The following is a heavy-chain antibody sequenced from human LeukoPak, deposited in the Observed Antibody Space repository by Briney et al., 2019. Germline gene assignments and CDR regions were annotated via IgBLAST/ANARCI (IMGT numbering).Heavy chain of an antibody. D-gene: IGHD4-17*01. J-gene: IGHJ4*02. CDR2: ISSSSSYI. V-gene: IGHV3-21*01. CDR1: GFTFSSYS. Sequence: GGSLRLSCAASGFTFSSYSMNWVRQAPGKGLEWVSSISSSSSYIYYADSVKGRFTISRDNAKNSLYLQMNSLRAEDTAVYYCARETTVTTGGGLDYWGQGTLVTVSS. CDR3: ARETTVTTGGGLDY.